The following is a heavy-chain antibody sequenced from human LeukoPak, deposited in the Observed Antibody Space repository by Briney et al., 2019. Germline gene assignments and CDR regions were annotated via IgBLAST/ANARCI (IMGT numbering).Heavy chain of an antibody. V-gene: IGHV3-7*03. Sequence: PGGSLRLSCAASGFTFTNYWMSWVRQAPGKGLELVANIKQDRSEKYYVDSVKGRFTISRDNAKNSLYLQMNSLRAEDTALYYCAKGGHGWLQSEIDYWGQGTLVTVSS. CDR1: GFTFTNYW. J-gene: IGHJ4*02. D-gene: IGHD5-24*01. CDR2: IKQDRSEK. CDR3: AKGGHGWLQSEIDY.